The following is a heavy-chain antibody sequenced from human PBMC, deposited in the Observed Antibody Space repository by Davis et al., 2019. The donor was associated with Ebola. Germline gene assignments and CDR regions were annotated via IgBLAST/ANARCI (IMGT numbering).Heavy chain of an antibody. CDR1: GYTFTSYG. CDR3: ARDITMVRGASYFDY. CDR2: ISAYNGNT. V-gene: IGHV1-18*04. J-gene: IGHJ4*02. D-gene: IGHD3-10*01. Sequence: AASVKVSCKASGYTFTSYGISWVRQAPGQGLEWMGWISAYNGNTNYAQKLQGRVTMTTDTSTSTAYMELRGLRSDDTAVYYCARDITMVRGASYFDYWGQGTLVTVSS.